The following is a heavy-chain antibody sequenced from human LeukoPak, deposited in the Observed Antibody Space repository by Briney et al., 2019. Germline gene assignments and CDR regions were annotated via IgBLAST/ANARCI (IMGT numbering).Heavy chain of an antibody. V-gene: IGHV3-21*04. J-gene: IGHJ3*02. D-gene: IGHD3-10*01. Sequence: GGSLRLSCAASGFTLSSSAMNWVRQAPGKGLEWVSSINNVGSHIYYAGSVKGRFTISRDNAKNSLYLQMNSLRVEDTALYYCAKRGSGSHAFDIWGQGTVVTVSS. CDR1: GFTLSSSA. CDR3: AKRGSGSHAFDI. CDR2: INNVGSHI.